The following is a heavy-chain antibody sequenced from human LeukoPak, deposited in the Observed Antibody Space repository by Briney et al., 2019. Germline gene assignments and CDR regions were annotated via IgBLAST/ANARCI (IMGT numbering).Heavy chain of an antibody. Sequence: GGSLRLSCAASGFTFGSYAMSWVRQAPGKGLEWVSGISTSGGTTSYAESVKGRFTVSRDNPRNTLYMEMNSLRDEDTAVYYCAREARAAAFPDYWGQGTLVTVSS. D-gene: IGHD6-13*01. CDR1: GFTFGSYA. CDR3: AREARAAAFPDY. V-gene: IGHV3-23*01. J-gene: IGHJ4*02. CDR2: ISTSGGTT.